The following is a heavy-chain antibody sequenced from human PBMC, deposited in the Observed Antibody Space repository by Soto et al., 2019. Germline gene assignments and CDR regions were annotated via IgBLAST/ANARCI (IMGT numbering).Heavy chain of an antibody. Sequence: QLQLQESGSGLVKPSQTLSLTCAVSGGSISSGGYSWSWIRQPPGKGLEWIGYIYHSGSTYYNPSLKSRVXTSXDXFKNQFSLKLSSVTAADTAVYYCARDGDEWFARFDPWGQGTLVTVSS. J-gene: IGHJ5*02. D-gene: IGHD3-3*01. CDR2: IYHSGST. CDR3: ARDGDEWFARFDP. CDR1: GGSISSGGYS. V-gene: IGHV4-30-2*01.